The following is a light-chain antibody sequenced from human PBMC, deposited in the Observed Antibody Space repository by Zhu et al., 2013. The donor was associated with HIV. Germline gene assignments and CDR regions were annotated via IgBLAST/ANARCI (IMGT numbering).Light chain of an antibody. CDR3: QHVNENAA. J-gene: IGKJ3*01. CDR2: DAS. V-gene: IGKV3-11*01. Sequence: EIVLTQSPVTLSLSPGERATLSCRASQSVANSLAWYQQKPGQAPRLVIYDASRRATGIPARFSGSGSGTEFTLTITSLQPEDFATYYCQHVNENAAFGPGTKVDV. CDR1: QSVANS.